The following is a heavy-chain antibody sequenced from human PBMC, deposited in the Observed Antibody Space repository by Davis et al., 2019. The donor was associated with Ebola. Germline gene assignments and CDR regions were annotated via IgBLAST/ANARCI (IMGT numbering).Heavy chain of an antibody. V-gene: IGHV3-23*01. CDR3: AKDNRNIWSEV. Sequence: GGSLRLSCAASGFTFSSFAMNWVRQTPGGRLEWVSGISATGLATFYADSVQGRFTISRDSSKSTVYLQMNGLRVEDTAIYYCAKDNRNIWSEVWGQGTMVTVSS. D-gene: IGHD2/OR15-2a*01. J-gene: IGHJ3*01. CDR1: GFTFSSFA. CDR2: ISATGLAT.